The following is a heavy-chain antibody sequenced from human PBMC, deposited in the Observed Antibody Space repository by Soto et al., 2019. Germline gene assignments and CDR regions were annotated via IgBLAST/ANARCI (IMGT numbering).Heavy chain of an antibody. CDR3: AHRLYGDYGVSKAFDI. Sequence: QITLKESGPTLVKPTQTLTLTCTFSGFSLSTSGVGVGWIRQPPGKALAWLALIYWDDDKRHSPSLKSRLTITKDTSKNQVVLTMTNMDPVDTATYYCAHRLYGDYGVSKAFDIWGQGTMVTVSS. J-gene: IGHJ3*02. CDR2: IYWDDDK. CDR1: GFSLSTSGVG. D-gene: IGHD4-17*01. V-gene: IGHV2-5*02.